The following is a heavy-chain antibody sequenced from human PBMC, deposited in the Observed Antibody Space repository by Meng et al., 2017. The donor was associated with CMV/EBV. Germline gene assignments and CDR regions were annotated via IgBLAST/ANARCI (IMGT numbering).Heavy chain of an antibody. J-gene: IGHJ6*02. V-gene: IGHV1-18*01. CDR2: ISAYNGNT. CDR1: GYTFTSYG. CDR3: ARVAYYDFWSGYLPLYYYYYVMDV. D-gene: IGHD3-3*01. Sequence: ASVNVSCKASGYTFTSYGISWVRQAPGQGLEWMGWISAYNGNTNYAQKLQGRVTMTTDTSTSTAYMELRSLRSDDTAVYYCARVAYYDFWSGYLPLYYYYYVMDVWGQGTTVTVSS.